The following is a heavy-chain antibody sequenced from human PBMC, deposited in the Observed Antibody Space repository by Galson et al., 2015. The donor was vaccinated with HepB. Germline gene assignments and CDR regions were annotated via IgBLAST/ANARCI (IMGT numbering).Heavy chain of an antibody. CDR1: GFTFSSYA. D-gene: IGHD2-2*01. CDR3: AKVGPSCSSTRCSDYYFDY. J-gene: IGHJ4*02. Sequence: SLRLSCAASGFTFSSYAMNWVRQAPGKGLEWVAAVSGSAAGTEYGITTDYADSVKGRFTISRDNSKNTLYLQMNSLRAEDTDVYYCAKVGPSCSSTRCSDYYFDYWGQGTLVTVSS. V-gene: IGHV3-23*01. CDR2: VSGSAAGTEYGITT.